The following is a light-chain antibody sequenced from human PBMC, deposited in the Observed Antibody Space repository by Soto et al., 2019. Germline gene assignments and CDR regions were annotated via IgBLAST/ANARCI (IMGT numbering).Light chain of an antibody. CDR1: QSISSY. J-gene: IGKJ5*01. Sequence: DLQMTQSPSSLSASVGDRVTITCRASQSISSYLNWYQQKPGKAPKLLIYEASSLQSGVPSRISGSGSGTDFTLTISSLQPEDFATYYCQQANSFPITVGQGTRLEIK. V-gene: IGKV1-39*01. CDR3: QQANSFPIT. CDR2: EAS.